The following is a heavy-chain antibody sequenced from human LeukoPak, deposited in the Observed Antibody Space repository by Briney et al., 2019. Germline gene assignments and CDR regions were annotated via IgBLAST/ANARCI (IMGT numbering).Heavy chain of an antibody. D-gene: IGHD3-22*01. CDR3: ARGHHYYDSSGYHGDY. CDR1: GGIFSSYA. Sequence: ASVKVSCKASGGIFSSYAISWVRQAPGQGLEWMGGIIPIFGTANYAQKFQGRVTITADESTSTAYMELSSLRSEDTAVYYCARGHHYYDSSGYHGDYWGQGTLVTVSS. J-gene: IGHJ4*02. V-gene: IGHV1-69*13. CDR2: IIPIFGTA.